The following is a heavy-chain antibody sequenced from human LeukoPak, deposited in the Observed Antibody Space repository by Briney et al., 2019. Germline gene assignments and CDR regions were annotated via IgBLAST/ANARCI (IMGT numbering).Heavy chain of an antibody. CDR3: ARDLPYCSGGSCYCDY. CDR1: GYTFTSYG. V-gene: IGHV1-18*01. D-gene: IGHD2-15*01. CDR2: ISAYNGNT. J-gene: IGHJ4*02. Sequence: ASVKVSCKASGYTFTSYGISWVQQAPGQGLEWMGWISAYNGNTNYAQKLQGRVTMTTDTSTSTAYMELRSLRSDDTAVYYCARDLPYCSGGSCYCDYWGQGTLVTVSS.